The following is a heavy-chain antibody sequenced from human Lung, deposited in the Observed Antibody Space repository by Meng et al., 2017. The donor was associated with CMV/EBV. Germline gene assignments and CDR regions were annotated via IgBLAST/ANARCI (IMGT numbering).Heavy chain of an antibody. Sequence: ESLKISXKGSGYSFTSYWIAWVRQMPGKGLEWMGIIYPGDSDTTYSPSFQGQVTISADNSISTTYLQWSSLRASDTAMYYCARQYDTRTWDNWFDPWGQGTLVTVSS. V-gene: IGHV5-51*01. D-gene: IGHD3-22*01. CDR2: IYPGDSDT. J-gene: IGHJ5*02. CDR1: GYSFTSYW. CDR3: ARQYDTRTWDNWFDP.